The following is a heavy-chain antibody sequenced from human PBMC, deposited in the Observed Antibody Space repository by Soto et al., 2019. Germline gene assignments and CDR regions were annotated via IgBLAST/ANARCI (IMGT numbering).Heavy chain of an antibody. CDR1: GCTFRSYA. CDR3: AKIVGGGSHHDAFDI. V-gene: IGHV3-23*01. Sequence: EVQLLESGGGLVEPGGSLRLSCAASGCTFRSYAMTWVRQAPGKGLEWVSYTGGGGVSTYYADSVKGRITSSRDDSKNTLNLQINSLRAEDTALYYCAKIVGGGSHHDAFDIWGQGTMVTVSS. CDR2: TGGGGVST. D-gene: IGHD2-15*01. J-gene: IGHJ3*02.